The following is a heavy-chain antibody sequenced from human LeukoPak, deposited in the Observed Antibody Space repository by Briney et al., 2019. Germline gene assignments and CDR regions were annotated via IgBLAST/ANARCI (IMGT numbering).Heavy chain of an antibody. V-gene: IGHV1-2*02. J-gene: IGHJ6*03. Sequence: GASVKVSCKASGYTFTGDYMHWVRQAPGQGLEWMGWINPNSGGTNYAQKFQGRVTMTRDTSISTVYMELSRLGSDDTAVYYCARPSSWNYYYYYMDVWGKGTTVTVSS. CDR1: GYTFTGDY. CDR3: ARPSSWNYYYYYMDV. CDR2: INPNSGGT. D-gene: IGHD6-13*01.